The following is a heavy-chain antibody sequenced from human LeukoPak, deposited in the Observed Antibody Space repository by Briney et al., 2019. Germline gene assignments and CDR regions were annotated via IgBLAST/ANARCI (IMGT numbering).Heavy chain of an antibody. D-gene: IGHD6-13*01. J-gene: IGHJ4*02. V-gene: IGHV1-69*13. Sequence: SVKVSCKASGGTFSSYAISWVRQAPGQGLEWMGGIIPIFGTANYAQKFQGRVTITADESTSTAYMELSSLRSGDTAVYYCARAPLLAAAGTRGFDYWGQGTLVTVSS. CDR3: ARAPLLAAAGTRGFDY. CDR2: IIPIFGTA. CDR1: GGTFSSYA.